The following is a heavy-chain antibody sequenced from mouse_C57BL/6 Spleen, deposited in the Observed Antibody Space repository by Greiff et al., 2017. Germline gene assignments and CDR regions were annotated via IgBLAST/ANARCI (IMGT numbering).Heavy chain of an antibody. V-gene: IGHV14-3*01. Sequence: VQLQQSVAELVRPGASVKLSCTASGFNIKNTYMHWVKQRPEQGLEWIGRIDPANGNTKYAPKFQGKATITADTSSNTAYLQLSSLTSEDTAIYYCAPSTMITTRGYYYAMDYCGQGTSVTVSS. CDR3: APSTMITTRGYYYAMDY. J-gene: IGHJ4*01. CDR2: IDPANGNT. CDR1: GFNIKNTY. D-gene: IGHD2-4*01.